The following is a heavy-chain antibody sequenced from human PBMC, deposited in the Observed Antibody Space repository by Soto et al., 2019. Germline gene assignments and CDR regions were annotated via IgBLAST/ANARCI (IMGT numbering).Heavy chain of an antibody. J-gene: IGHJ4*02. V-gene: IGHV3-53*04. CDR1: GFTVSSNY. Sequence: GGSLRLSCASSGFTVSSNYMSWVRQAPGKGLEWVSVIYTDDSTYYADSVKGRFTISRHNSKNTLYLQMNSLRAEDTAVYYCKGETSGSSAPLYGGQEPLLPLPS. D-gene: IGHD3-22*01. CDR3: KGETSGSSAPLY. CDR2: IYTDDST.